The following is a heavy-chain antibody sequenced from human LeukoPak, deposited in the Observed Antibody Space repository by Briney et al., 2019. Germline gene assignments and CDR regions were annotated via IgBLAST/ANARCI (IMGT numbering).Heavy chain of an antibody. CDR2: IYYSGST. J-gene: IGHJ4*02. V-gene: IGHV4-61*01. D-gene: IGHD6-13*01. Sequence: PSETLSLTCTVSGGSVSSGSYYWSWIRQPPGKGLEWIGYIYYSGSTNYNPSLKSRVTISVDTSKNQFSLKLSSVTAADTAVYYCASVYSSSWYVDYWGQGTLVTVSS. CDR3: ASVYSSSWYVDY. CDR1: GGSVSSGSYY.